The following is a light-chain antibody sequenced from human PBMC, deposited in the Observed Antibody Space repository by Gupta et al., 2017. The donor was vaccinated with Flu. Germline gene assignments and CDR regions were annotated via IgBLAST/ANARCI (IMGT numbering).Light chain of an antibody. CDR3: QQHCGSPALT. V-gene: IGKV3-20*01. CDR2: GVS. J-gene: IGKJ4*01. Sequence: EIVLTQFPGTLSLSPGENATLSCRASQNIDNNYLAWYRHNPGQAPRLLIFGVSNRATGIPDRFSAGGYGIDFTLTISRLEPEDFAVYYCQQHCGSPALTFGGGTMVEIK. CDR1: QNIDNNY.